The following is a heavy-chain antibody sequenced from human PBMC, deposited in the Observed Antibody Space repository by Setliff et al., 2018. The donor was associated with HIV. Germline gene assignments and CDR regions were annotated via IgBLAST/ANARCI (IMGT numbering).Heavy chain of an antibody. CDR3: ARGPSGRAPAPARAPHYYGLDL. CDR1: GFSISSRYY. J-gene: IGHJ6*01. V-gene: IGHV4-38-2*01. D-gene: IGHD2-2*01. Sequence: NPSETLSLTCDVSGFSISSRYYWGWIRQSPGKGLEWIGYIYYSGSTKHNPSLKSRVTISLDTSKNQFSLKLISVTAADTAVYYCARGPSGRAPAPARAPHYYGLDLWGPGTTVTVSS. CDR2: IYYSGST.